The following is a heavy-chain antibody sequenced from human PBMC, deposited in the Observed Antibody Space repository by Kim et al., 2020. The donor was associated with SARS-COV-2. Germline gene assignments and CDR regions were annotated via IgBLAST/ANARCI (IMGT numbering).Heavy chain of an antibody. J-gene: IGHJ3*02. Sequence: GGSLRLSCAASGFTFSGHEMNWVRQAPGKGLEWISYISSSGGTIYYADSVKGRFIISRDNAKNSLYLQMNSLRAEDTAVYYCAREGVVSTATDSLDIWG. CDR2: ISSSGGTI. D-gene: IGHD1-1*01. CDR3: AREGVVSTATDSLDI. V-gene: IGHV3-48*03. CDR1: GFTFSGHE.